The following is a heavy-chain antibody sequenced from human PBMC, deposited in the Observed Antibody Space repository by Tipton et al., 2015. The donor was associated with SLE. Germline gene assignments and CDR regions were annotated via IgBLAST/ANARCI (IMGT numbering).Heavy chain of an antibody. Sequence: SLRLSCAASGFTFSSYEMNWVRQAPGKGLEWVSCTSSSGSTIYYADSVKGRFTISRDNAKNSLYLQMNSLRAEDTAVYYCARGGGGSYQDYWGQGTLGTVSS. CDR3: ARGGGGSYQDY. D-gene: IGHD1-26*01. CDR1: GFTFSSYE. J-gene: IGHJ4*02. CDR2: TSSSGSTI. V-gene: IGHV3-48*03.